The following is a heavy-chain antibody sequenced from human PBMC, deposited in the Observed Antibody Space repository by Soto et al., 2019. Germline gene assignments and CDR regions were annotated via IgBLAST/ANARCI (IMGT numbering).Heavy chain of an antibody. D-gene: IGHD6-13*01. Sequence: EVQLLESGGGLVHLGGSLRLPCPALGSPFATIAIPGAPRAPGKGLEWVSDISGSGTTSYYAESVKGRFTISRDSSKKMLYLHMNSLRPEDTAVYYCAKDRGRTWYEDYWGQGTLVTVSS. CDR3: AKDRGRTWYEDY. CDR1: GSPFATIA. J-gene: IGHJ4*02. CDR2: ISGSGTTS. V-gene: IGHV3-23*01.